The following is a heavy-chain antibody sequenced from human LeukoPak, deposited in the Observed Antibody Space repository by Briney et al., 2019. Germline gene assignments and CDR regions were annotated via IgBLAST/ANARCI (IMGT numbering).Heavy chain of an antibody. D-gene: IGHD4-17*01. J-gene: IGHJ4*02. CDR2: XXXSGST. V-gene: IGHV4-31*03. Sequence: PSQTLSLTCTVSGGSISSGGYYWSWIRQHPGXXXXXXXXXXXSGSTYYNPSLKSRVTISVDTSKNQFSLKLSSVTAADTAVYYCARFRLRSGDYSSLAFDYWGQGTLVTVSS. CDR1: GGSISSGGYY. CDR3: ARFRLRSGDYSSLAFDY.